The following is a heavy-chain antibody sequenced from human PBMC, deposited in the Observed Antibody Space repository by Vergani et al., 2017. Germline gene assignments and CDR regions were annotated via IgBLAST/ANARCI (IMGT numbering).Heavy chain of an antibody. V-gene: IGHV3-23*04. J-gene: IGHJ6*02. D-gene: IGHD3-16*01. CDR3: AKGLVSGYYYGMDV. CDR2: ISGSGGST. CDR1: GFTFSSYA. Sequence: EAQVVESGGGLVQPGGSLRLSCAASGFTFSSYAMTWVRQAPGKGLEWVSAISGSGGSTYYADSVKGRFTISRDNSKNTLYLQMNSLRAEDTAVYYCAKGLVSGYYYGMDVWGQGTTVTVSS.